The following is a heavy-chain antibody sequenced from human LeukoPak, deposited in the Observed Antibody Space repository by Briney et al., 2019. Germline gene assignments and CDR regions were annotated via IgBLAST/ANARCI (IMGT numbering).Heavy chain of an antibody. D-gene: IGHD2-2*01. CDR2: INPNSGGT. J-gene: IGHJ4*02. Sequence: GASVKVSCKASGYTFTGYYMHWVRQAPGQGLEWMGWINPNSGGTNYAQKFQGRVTMTRDTSISTAYMELSRLRSDDTAVYYCAGGYCSSTRCYSFGYWGQGTLVTVSS. CDR3: AGGYCSSTRCYSFGY. V-gene: IGHV1-2*02. CDR1: GYTFTGYY.